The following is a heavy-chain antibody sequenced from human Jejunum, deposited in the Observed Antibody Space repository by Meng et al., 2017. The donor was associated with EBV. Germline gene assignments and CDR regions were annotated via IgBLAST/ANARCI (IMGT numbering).Heavy chain of an antibody. Sequence: QLRESGAGLVKPSGTLSLPCPGSGGSISSSIYCGGWIRQPPGKGLEWIGSICFSDYTYHNPSLKSRVTISADTSKNQFSLSLTSVTAADTAVYYCAMGPDYAKSGYWGQGTLVTVSS. V-gene: IGHV4-39*01. J-gene: IGHJ4*02. CDR3: AMGPDYAKSGY. CDR1: GGSISSSIYC. CDR2: ICFSDYT. D-gene: IGHD4-17*01.